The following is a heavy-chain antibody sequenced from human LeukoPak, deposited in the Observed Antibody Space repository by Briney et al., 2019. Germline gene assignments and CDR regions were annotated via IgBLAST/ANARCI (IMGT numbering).Heavy chain of an antibody. J-gene: IGHJ4*02. CDR1: GASITDYY. CDR2: IYYTGSP. V-gene: IGHV4-59*01. CDR3: TYGGDAYKTGY. D-gene: IGHD5-24*01. Sequence: ETLSLTCTVSGASITDYYWSWIRQPPAKGLEWIGYIYYTGSPNYNPSLKSRVTLSLDRSQNQFSLKLTSVTAADTAVYYCTYGGDAYKTGYWGQGTLVTVSS.